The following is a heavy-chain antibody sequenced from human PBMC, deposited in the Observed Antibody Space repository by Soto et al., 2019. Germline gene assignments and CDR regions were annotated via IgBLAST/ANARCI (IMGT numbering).Heavy chain of an antibody. CDR3: XRAXRXXIXXXXXXXXXXP. V-gene: IGHV4-30-4*02. D-gene: IGHD3-3*01. J-gene: IGHJ5*02. CDR1: GGSIRSGDYY. Sequence: SETLSLTCTVSGGSIRSGDYYWSWIRQAPGKGLERIGSMYYSGTTYYNPSLKSRVTLSRDTSKNQFSLKLNSLTAADTAVYXCXRAXRXXIXXXXXXXXXXPWGQG. CDR2: MYYSGTT.